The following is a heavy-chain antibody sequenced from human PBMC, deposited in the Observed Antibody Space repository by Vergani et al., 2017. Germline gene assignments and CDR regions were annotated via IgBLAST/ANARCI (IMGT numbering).Heavy chain of an antibody. J-gene: IGHJ4*02. CDR2: IYTSVST. CDR1: GGPISSYY. D-gene: IGHD2-2*01. Sequence: QVQLQESGPGLVKPSETLSLNCTVSGGPISSYYWSWIRQPPGKGLEWMGYIYTSVSTNYNPYLKSRVTISVDTSKNQFSLKLGAVTAADKAVYYCASLYCSSTSCYPDYYFDYWGQGTLVTVSS. V-gene: IGHV4-4*09. CDR3: ASLYCSSTSCYPDYYFDY.